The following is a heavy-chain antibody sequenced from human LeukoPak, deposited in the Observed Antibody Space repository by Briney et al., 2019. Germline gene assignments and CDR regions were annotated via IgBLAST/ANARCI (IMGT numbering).Heavy chain of an antibody. V-gene: IGHV3-74*01. CDR1: GFTFSSYW. CDR2: INNDESST. D-gene: IGHD2-15*01. CDR3: ACYGIAPPY. Sequence: GGSLRLSCAASGFTFSSYWMHWVRQAPGKGLVWVSHINNDESSTSYADSVRGQFTISRDNAKNTLYLQMNSLRTEDTAVYYCACYGIAPPYWGQGTLVTVSS. J-gene: IGHJ4*02.